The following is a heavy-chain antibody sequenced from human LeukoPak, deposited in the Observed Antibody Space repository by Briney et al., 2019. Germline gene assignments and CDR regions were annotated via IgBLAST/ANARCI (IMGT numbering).Heavy chain of an antibody. CDR1: GGSISSYY. D-gene: IGHD6-19*01. V-gene: IGHV4-59*01. Sequence: PSETLSLTCTVSGGSISSYYWSWIRQPPGKALEWIGNIFYSGSTYYNPSLKSRVTISVDTSKNQFSLKLSSVTAADTAVYYCATYSSGWYPYYFDYWGQGTLVTVSS. CDR3: ATYSSGWYPYYFDY. CDR2: IFYSGST. J-gene: IGHJ4*02.